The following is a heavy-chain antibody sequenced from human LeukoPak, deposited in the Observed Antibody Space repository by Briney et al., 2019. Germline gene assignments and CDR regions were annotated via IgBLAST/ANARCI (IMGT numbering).Heavy chain of an antibody. CDR2: ISSSSSYI. J-gene: IGHJ4*02. Sequence: GSLRLSCAASGFTFSSYSMNWVRQAPGKGLEWVSSISSSSSYIYYADSVKGRFTISRDNAKNSLYLQMNSLRAEDTAVYYCARGRGYCSGGSCYMSDYWGQGTLVTVSS. CDR3: ARGRGYCSGGSCYMSDY. V-gene: IGHV3-21*01. D-gene: IGHD2-15*01. CDR1: GFTFSSYS.